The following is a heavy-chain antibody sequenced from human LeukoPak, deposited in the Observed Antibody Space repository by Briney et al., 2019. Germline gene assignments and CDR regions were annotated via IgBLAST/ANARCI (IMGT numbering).Heavy chain of an antibody. J-gene: IGHJ5*02. CDR3: AREELEPSTHPFDP. D-gene: IGHD1-7*01. CDR1: GFTCSSYW. V-gene: IGHV3-7*01. CDR2: IKQDGSEK. Sequence: QTGGSLRLSCAASGFTCSSYWMSWVRQAPGKGLEWVANIKQDGSEKYYADSVKGRFTISRDNAKNTVYLQMNSLRVDDTAVYYCAREELEPSTHPFDPWGQGTLVTVSS.